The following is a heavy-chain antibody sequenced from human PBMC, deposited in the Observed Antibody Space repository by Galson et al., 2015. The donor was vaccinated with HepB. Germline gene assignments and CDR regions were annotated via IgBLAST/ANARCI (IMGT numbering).Heavy chain of an antibody. V-gene: IGHV3-66*02. CDR3: ARALSSNPNYGSGSYYNAAFDI. CDR2: IYSGGST. J-gene: IGHJ3*02. D-gene: IGHD3-10*01. CDR1: GFTVSSNY. Sequence: SLRLSCAASGFTVSSNYMSWVRQAPGKGLEWVSVIYSGGSTYYADYVKGRFTISRDKSKNTLYLQMNSLRAEEPAVYYCARALSSNPNYGSGSYYNAAFDIWGQGTMVTVSS.